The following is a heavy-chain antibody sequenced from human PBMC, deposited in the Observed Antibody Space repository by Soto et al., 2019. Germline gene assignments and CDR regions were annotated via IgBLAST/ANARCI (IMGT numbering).Heavy chain of an antibody. CDR3: ARGVLDDYSNYYYYLMDV. D-gene: IGHD4-4*01. Sequence: EVQLVESGGGLIQPGGSLRLSCAASGFTVSSNYMSWVRQAPGKGLEWVSVIYSGGSTYYADSVKGRFTISRDNSKNTLYLQMNSLRAEDTAVYYCARGVLDDYSNYYYYLMDVWGQGTTVTVSS. J-gene: IGHJ6*02. CDR1: GFTVSSNY. V-gene: IGHV3-53*01. CDR2: IYSGGST.